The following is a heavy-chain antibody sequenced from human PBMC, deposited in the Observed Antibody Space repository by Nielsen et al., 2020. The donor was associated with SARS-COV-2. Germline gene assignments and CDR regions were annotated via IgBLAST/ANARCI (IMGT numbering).Heavy chain of an antibody. J-gene: IGHJ4*02. D-gene: IGHD1-26*01. CDR2: IGTTGDKT. Sequence: LKISCAASEFSFSSYAMTWVRQAPGKGLEWVSSIGTTGDKTFYADSVKGRFTISRDNSKNTLYLQLNSLRAEDTAVFYCAKISGSQRHYFDFWGQGALVTVSS. V-gene: IGHV3-23*01. CDR1: EFSFSSYA. CDR3: AKISGSQRHYFDF.